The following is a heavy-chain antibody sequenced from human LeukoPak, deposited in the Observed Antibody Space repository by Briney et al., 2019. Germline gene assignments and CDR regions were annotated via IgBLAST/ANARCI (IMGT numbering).Heavy chain of an antibody. CDR2: IKQDGSQK. Sequence: GGSLRLSCAASGFTFSHYWMSWVRQAPGKGLERVASIKQDGSQKYYGDSVKGRFTISRDNAKNSLYLQMNSLRAEDTAFYYCAKDDNSWSLDYGGQGTLVNVSP. D-gene: IGHD6-13*01. CDR1: GFTFSHYW. J-gene: IGHJ4*02. V-gene: IGHV3-7*01. CDR3: AKDDNSWSLDY.